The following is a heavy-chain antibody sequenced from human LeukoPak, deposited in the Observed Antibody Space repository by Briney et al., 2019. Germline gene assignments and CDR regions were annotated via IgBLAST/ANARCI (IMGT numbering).Heavy chain of an antibody. CDR1: GGSISSYY. V-gene: IGHV4-59*01. J-gene: IGHJ4*02. Sequence: SETLSLTCTVSGGSISSYYWSWIRQPPGKGLEWIGYIYYGGSTNYNPSLKSRVTISVDTSKNQFSLKLSSVTAADTAVYYCASPDYYGSGSYPLFDYWGQGTLVTVSS. CDR3: ASPDYYGSGSYPLFDY. CDR2: IYYGGST. D-gene: IGHD3-10*01.